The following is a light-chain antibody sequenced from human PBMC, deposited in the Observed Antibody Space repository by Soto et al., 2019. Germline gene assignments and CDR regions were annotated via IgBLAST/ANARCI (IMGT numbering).Light chain of an antibody. CDR2: KAP. J-gene: IGKJ1*01. Sequence: DIHMTQSPSTLSAFVGDRVTITCRASQSISSWLAWYQQKPGKAPKLLIFKAPTLESGVPSRFSGSGSGTEFALTISSLQPDDFATYYCQQYKSFWTFGQGTKVEVK. CDR3: QQYKSFWT. CDR1: QSISSW. V-gene: IGKV1-5*03.